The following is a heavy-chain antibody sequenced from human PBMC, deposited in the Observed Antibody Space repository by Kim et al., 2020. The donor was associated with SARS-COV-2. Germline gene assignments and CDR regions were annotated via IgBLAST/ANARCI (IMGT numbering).Heavy chain of an antibody. CDR2: INHSGST. V-gene: IGHV4-34*01. CDR3: ARGLSPWFGEQGYWYFDL. Sequence: SETLSLTCAVYGGSFSGYYWSWIRQPPGKGLEWIGEINHSGSTNYNPSLKSRVTISVDTSKNQFSLKLSSVTAADTAVYYCARGLSPWFGEQGYWYFDLWGRGTLVTVSS. D-gene: IGHD3-10*01. J-gene: IGHJ2*01. CDR1: GGSFSGYY.